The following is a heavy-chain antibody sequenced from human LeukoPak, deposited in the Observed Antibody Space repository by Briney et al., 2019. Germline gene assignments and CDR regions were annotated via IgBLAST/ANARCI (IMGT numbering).Heavy chain of an antibody. V-gene: IGHV3-13*01. Sequence: PGGSLRLSCAASGFTLSSYDMYWVRQVTGKGLKWVSAIGVAGDTYYPGSVKGRFIITREDAKNSLYLQMNSLRVEDTAVYYCARDRHGMAVWGQGTTVVVSS. CDR1: GFTLSSYD. CDR3: ARDRHGMAV. CDR2: IGVAGDT. J-gene: IGHJ6*02.